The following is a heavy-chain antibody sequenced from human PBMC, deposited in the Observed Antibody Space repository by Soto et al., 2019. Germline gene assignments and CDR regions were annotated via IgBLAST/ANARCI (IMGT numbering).Heavy chain of an antibody. D-gene: IGHD3-3*01. CDR1: GDSVSSNSAA. V-gene: IGHV6-1*01. CDR2: TYYRSKWYN. J-gene: IGHJ3*02. Sequence: SQTLSLTCAIFGDSVSSNSAAWNWIRQSPSRGLEWLGRTYYRSKWYNDYAVSVKSRITINPDTSKNQFSLQLNSVTPEDTAVYYCARVPYDIWSQIKTTAFDIWGQGTMVTVSS. CDR3: ARVPYDIWSQIKTTAFDI.